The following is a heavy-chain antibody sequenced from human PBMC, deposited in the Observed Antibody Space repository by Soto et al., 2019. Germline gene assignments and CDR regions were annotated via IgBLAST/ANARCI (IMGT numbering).Heavy chain of an antibody. V-gene: IGHV3-30*18. Sequence: QVQLVESGGGEVQPGRSLTISCAASGFTFSTYGMHWVRQTPGKGLEWVAVISYDGTNKFDSDSVKGRLTISRDNFKNALTLQMNGLRADDTAVYSCAKDLQSYGDYDYNCYGMDVWGLGTRVTVSS. CDR2: ISYDGTNK. CDR1: GFTFSTYG. D-gene: IGHD4-17*01. CDR3: AKDLQSYGDYDYNCYGMDV. J-gene: IGHJ6*02.